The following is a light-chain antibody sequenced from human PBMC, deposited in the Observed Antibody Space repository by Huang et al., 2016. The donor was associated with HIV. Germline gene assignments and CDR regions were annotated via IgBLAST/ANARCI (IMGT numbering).Light chain of an antibody. CDR1: QSVRNY. CDR3: QQRSDWPPWT. V-gene: IGKV3-11*01. CDR2: DAS. Sequence: EIVLTQSPATLSLSPGERATLSCRASQSVRNYLAWYQQKPGQAPRLLIYDASNRATGTPARFSGSGSGTDFTLTISSLEPEGFAVYYCQQRSDWPPWTFGQGTKVEIK. J-gene: IGKJ1*01.